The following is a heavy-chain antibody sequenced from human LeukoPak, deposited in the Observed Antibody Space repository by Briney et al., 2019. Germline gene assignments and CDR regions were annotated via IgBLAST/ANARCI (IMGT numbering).Heavy chain of an antibody. CDR3: ARGYGDYWNDAFDI. V-gene: IGHV4-39*01. J-gene: IGHJ3*02. CDR1: GGSISSSSYY. Sequence: PSETLSFTCTVSGGSISSSSYYWRWLRQPPGKGLEWIGSIYYSGSTYYNPSLKSRVTISVDTSKNQFSLKLSSVTAADTAVYYCARGYGDYWNDAFDIWGQGTMVTVSS. CDR2: IYYSGST. D-gene: IGHD4-17*01.